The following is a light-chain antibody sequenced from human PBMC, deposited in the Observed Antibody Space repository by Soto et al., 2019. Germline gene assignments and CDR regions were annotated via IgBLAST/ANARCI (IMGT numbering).Light chain of an antibody. Sequence: QSALTQPASVSGSPGQSITISCTGTSGDIGGYNYVSWYQQHPGKAPKLLISEVTNRPSGVPDRFSGSKSGTSASLAITGLQAGDEADYYCQSYDNSLSASNGVFGGGTKLTVL. V-gene: IGLV2-14*01. J-gene: IGLJ3*02. CDR2: EVT. CDR1: SGDIGGYNY. CDR3: QSYDNSLSASNGV.